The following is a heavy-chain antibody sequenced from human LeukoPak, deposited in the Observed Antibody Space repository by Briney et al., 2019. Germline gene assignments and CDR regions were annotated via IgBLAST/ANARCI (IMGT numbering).Heavy chain of an antibody. CDR1: GFTFSNYW. CDR2: IRNDGDVT. D-gene: IGHD3-22*01. Sequence: PGGSLRLSCAASGFTFSNYWMHWVRHVPGEGLVWVSRIRNDGDVTTYADSVKGRFTISRDNSTNTLYLQINSLRAEDTAVYYCAKSFSTYYYDSSGYLGDAFDIWGQGTMVTVSS. CDR3: AKSFSTYYYDSSGYLGDAFDI. V-gene: IGHV3-74*01. J-gene: IGHJ3*02.